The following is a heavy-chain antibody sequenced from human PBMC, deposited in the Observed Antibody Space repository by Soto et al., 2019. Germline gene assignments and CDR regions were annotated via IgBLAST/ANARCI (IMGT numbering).Heavy chain of an antibody. Sequence: QVQLVESGGGVVQPGRSLRLSCAASGFSVNTHVIHWIRQAPGKGLEWVAVLWYDGSREYYADSVKGRFTISRDNSKTMMYLQMDHRRVEDRAVYYCARVPRFDTWDFDYWGQGTLATVSS. CDR2: LWYDGSRE. J-gene: IGHJ4*02. D-gene: IGHD2-2*02. CDR3: ARVPRFDTWDFDY. V-gene: IGHV3-33*01. CDR1: GFSVNTHV.